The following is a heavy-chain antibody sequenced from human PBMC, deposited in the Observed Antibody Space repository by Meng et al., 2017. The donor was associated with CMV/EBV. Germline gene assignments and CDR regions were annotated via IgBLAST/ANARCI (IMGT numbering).Heavy chain of an antibody. CDR3: ARLSGSGTTSTGYHYAFDS. D-gene: IGHD3-22*01. J-gene: IGHJ4*02. CDR2: IYYSGTT. CDR1: GGFISSGDYY. V-gene: IGHV4-30-4*08. Sequence: QVQLQESGPGLVKPSQTLSLPRSVSGGFISSGDYYWSWIRQPPGKGLEWIGYIYYSGTTYYNPSLESRVTISVDTSKNQFSLNLSSVTAADTAVYYCARLSGSGTTSTGYHYAFDSWGQGTLVTVSS.